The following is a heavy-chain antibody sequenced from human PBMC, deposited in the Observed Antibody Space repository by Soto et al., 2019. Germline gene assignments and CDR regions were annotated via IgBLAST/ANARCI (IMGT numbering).Heavy chain of an antibody. Sequence: ASVKVSCKASGYTFTSYGISWVRQAPGQGLEWMGWISAYNGNTNYAQKLQGRVTMTTDTSTSTAYMELRSLRSDDTAVYYCAREGHRSSGWYFGWFDPWGQGTLVTVSS. CDR2: ISAYNGNT. J-gene: IGHJ5*02. D-gene: IGHD6-19*01. V-gene: IGHV1-18*01. CDR3: AREGHRSSGWYFGWFDP. CDR1: GYTFTSYG.